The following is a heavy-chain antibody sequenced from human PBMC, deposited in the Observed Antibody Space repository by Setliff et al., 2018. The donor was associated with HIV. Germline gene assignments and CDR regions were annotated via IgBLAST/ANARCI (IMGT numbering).Heavy chain of an antibody. J-gene: IGHJ6*03. CDR1: GGSISGNYY. CDR2: FYYRGTT. D-gene: IGHD3-3*01. V-gene: IGHV4-31*03. Sequence: SETLSLTCTVTGGSISGNYYWTWIRQHPGKGLEWIGYFYYRGTTYYTPSLKSRVTISVDSSKNQFSLKLTSVTAADTAVYYCARGNIDYWTGYYSRSGYFYYMDVWGRGTTGTVSS. CDR3: ARGNIDYWTGYYSRSGYFYYMDV.